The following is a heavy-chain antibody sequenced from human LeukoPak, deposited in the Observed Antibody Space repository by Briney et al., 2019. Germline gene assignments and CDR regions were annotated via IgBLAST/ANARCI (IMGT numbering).Heavy chain of an antibody. Sequence: SETLSLTCAVYGGSLSGYYWSWIRQPPRKGLEWVGEINHSGSTNYNPSLKSRVTISVDTSKNQFSLKLSSVTAADTAVYYCARGFSGGYFQHWGQGTLVTVSS. D-gene: IGHD4-23*01. V-gene: IGHV4-34*01. CDR3: ARGFSGGYFQH. CDR1: GGSLSGYY. CDR2: INHSGST. J-gene: IGHJ1*01.